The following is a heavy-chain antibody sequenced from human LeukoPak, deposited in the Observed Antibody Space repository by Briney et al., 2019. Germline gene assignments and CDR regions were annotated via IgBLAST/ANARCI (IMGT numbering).Heavy chain of an antibody. Sequence: GGSLRLSCAASGFTFSSYAMTWVRQAPGKGLEWVSVIDGSGGITYYADSVTGRFTISRDNSKNTLYLQINSLRAEDTAVYYCAKDGGYNWGQGTLVTVSS. D-gene: IGHD5-12*01. J-gene: IGHJ4*02. CDR3: AKDGGYN. V-gene: IGHV3-23*01. CDR2: IDGSGGIT. CDR1: GFTFSSYA.